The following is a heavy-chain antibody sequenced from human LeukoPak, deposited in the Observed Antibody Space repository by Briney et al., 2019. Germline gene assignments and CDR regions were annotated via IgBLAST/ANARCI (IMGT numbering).Heavy chain of an antibody. J-gene: IGHJ5*02. CDR2: INPNSGGT. Sequence: ASVTVSCKASGYXFTGHYMHWVRQAPGQGLEWMGWINPNSGGTNYAQKFQGRVSMTGDTSISTSYMELSRLSSDDTAVYYCARVGSSGWDTFEQSPTWGQGSLVTVSS. V-gene: IGHV1-2*02. CDR3: ARVGSSGWDTFEQSPT. D-gene: IGHD6-19*01. CDR1: GYXFTGHY.